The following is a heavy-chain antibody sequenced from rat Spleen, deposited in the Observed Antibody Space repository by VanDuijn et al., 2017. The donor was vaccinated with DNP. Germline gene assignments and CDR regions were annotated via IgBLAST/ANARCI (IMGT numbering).Heavy chain of an antibody. CDR3: ARWSMAFAY. CDR2: ISYDGSST. CDR1: GFTFTDYN. Sequence: EVPLVESGGGLVQPGRSLKLSCAASGFTFTDYNMAWVRQAPKKGLEWVATISYDGSSTYYRDSVKGRFTISRDSAKSTLYLQMDSLRSEDTATYYCARWSMAFAYWGQGTLVTVSS. J-gene: IGHJ3*01. V-gene: IGHV5-7*01. D-gene: IGHD4-2*01.